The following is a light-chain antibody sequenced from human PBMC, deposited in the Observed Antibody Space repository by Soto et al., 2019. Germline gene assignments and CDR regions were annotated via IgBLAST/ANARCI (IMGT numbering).Light chain of an antibody. V-gene: IGKV3-20*01. CDR3: QVYDRSPL. CDR1: QSVASSY. CDR2: DAS. Sequence: EVVLTQSPGTLSLSPGERVTLSCRASQSVASSYLAWYQQKPGRAPRLLMYDASGRASGIPDRFSGSGSGKDFTLTISRLEPEDFAVYYCQVYDRSPLFGGGTKVEI. J-gene: IGKJ4*01.